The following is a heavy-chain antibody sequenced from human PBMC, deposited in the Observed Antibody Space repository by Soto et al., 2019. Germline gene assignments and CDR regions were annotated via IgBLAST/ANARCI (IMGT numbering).Heavy chain of an antibody. Sequence: NPSETLSLIWGVYGGSFSCYYWSGIRQPPGKGLEWIGEINHSGSTNYNPSLKSRVTISVDTSKNQFSLKLSSVTAADTAVYYCARAYITIFGVVIDAFDIWGQGTMVTVSS. D-gene: IGHD3-3*01. CDR2: INHSGST. J-gene: IGHJ3*02. CDR3: ARAYITIFGVVIDAFDI. CDR1: GGSFSCYY. V-gene: IGHV4-34*01.